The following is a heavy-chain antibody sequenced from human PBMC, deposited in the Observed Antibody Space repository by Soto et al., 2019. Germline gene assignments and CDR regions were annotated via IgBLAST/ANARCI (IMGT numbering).Heavy chain of an antibody. CDR1: GFTFSSYG. D-gene: IGHD3-22*01. V-gene: IGHV3-30*18. Sequence: GGSLRLSCAASGFTFSSYGMHWVRQAPGKGLEWVAVISYDGSNKYYADSVKGRFTISRDNSKNTLYLQMNSLRAEDTAVYYCAKDRPSGYLSDYFDYWGQGTLVTVSS. CDR2: ISYDGSNK. CDR3: AKDRPSGYLSDYFDY. J-gene: IGHJ4*02.